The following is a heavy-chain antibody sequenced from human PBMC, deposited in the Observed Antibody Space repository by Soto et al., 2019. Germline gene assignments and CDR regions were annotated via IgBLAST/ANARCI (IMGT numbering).Heavy chain of an antibody. J-gene: IGHJ3*02. D-gene: IGHD6-25*01. Sequence: ASVKVSCKASGGTFSSYAISWVRQAPGQGLEWMGGIIPIFGTANYAQKFQGRVTITADESTSTAYMELSSLRSEDTAVYYCARRGYDAFDIWGQGTMVTVSS. V-gene: IGHV1-69*13. CDR1: GGTFSSYA. CDR3: ARRGYDAFDI. CDR2: IIPIFGTA.